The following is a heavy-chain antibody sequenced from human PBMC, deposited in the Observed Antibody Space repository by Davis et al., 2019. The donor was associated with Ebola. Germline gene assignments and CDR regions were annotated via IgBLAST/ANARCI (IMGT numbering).Heavy chain of an antibody. D-gene: IGHD5-12*01. CDR2: IIAHNGNT. CDR1: GGTFSSYA. V-gene: IGHV1-69*13. CDR3: AKGGLRSPSLGGMDV. Sequence: SVKVSCKASGGTFSSYAISWVRQAPGQGLEWMGWIIAHNGNTNYAQKFQGRVTITADESTSTAYMELSSLRSEDTAVYYCAKGGLRSPSLGGMDVWGQGTTVTVSS. J-gene: IGHJ6*02.